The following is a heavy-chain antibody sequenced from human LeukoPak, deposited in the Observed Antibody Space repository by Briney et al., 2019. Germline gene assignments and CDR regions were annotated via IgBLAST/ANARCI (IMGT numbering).Heavy chain of an antibody. D-gene: IGHD3-10*01. J-gene: IGHJ6*02. Sequence: NPSETLSLTCTVSGVSISSYYWSWLRQPAGKGLEWIGRIYTSGSTNYNPSLKSRVTMSVDTSKNQFSLKLSSVTAADTAVYYCAREHPYGSGSYVVRNYYYYGMDVWGQGTTVTVSS. V-gene: IGHV4-4*07. CDR3: AREHPYGSGSYVVRNYYYYGMDV. CDR2: IYTSGST. CDR1: GVSISSYY.